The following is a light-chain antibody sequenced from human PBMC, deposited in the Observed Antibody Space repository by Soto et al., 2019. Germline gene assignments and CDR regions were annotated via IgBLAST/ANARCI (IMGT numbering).Light chain of an antibody. CDR3: TSLGGSDNWV. J-gene: IGLJ3*02. Sequence: QSALTQPPSASGSPGQSVTISCTGTSIDIGAYHYVSWFQQHPGKAPKLIIYEVTKRPSGVPDRFSGSKSGNTASLAVSGLQAEDEADYYCTSLGGSDNWVFGGGTKVTVL. V-gene: IGLV2-8*01. CDR1: SIDIGAYHY. CDR2: EVT.